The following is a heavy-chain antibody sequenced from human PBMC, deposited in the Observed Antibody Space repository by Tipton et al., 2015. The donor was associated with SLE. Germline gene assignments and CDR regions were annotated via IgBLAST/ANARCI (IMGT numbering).Heavy chain of an antibody. V-gene: IGHV4-61*02. CDR2: IYTSGST. Sequence: TLSLTCTVSGGSISSGSYYWSWIRQPAGKGLEWIGRIYTSGSTNYNPSLRSRVTISVDTSKNQFSLKLSSVTAADTAVYYCARVADDYGDPYYFDYWGQGTLVTVSS. D-gene: IGHD4-17*01. J-gene: IGHJ4*02. CDR1: GGSISSGSYY. CDR3: ARVADDYGDPYYFDY.